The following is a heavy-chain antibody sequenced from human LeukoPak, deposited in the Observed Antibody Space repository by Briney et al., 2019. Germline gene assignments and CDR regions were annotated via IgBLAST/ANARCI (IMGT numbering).Heavy chain of an antibody. CDR1: GFTFSSYG. Sequence: GGSLRLSCAASGFTFSSYGMHWVRQAPGKGLEWVAVIWYDGSNKYYADSVKGRFTISRDNSKNTLYLQMNSLRAEDTAVYYCAKAWGGVVAFDIWGQGTMVTVSS. J-gene: IGHJ3*02. CDR2: IWYDGSNK. D-gene: IGHD7-27*01. CDR3: AKAWGGVVAFDI. V-gene: IGHV3-33*06.